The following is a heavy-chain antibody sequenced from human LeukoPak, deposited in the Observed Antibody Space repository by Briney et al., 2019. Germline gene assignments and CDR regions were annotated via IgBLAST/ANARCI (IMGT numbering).Heavy chain of an antibody. J-gene: IGHJ4*02. CDR2: IYYSGST. Sequence: SETLSLTCTVSGGSISSYYWSWIRQPPGKGLEWIGYIYYSGSTNYNPSLKSRVTISVDTSKNQFSLKLSSVTAADTAVYYCARGPTAYYFDYWGPGTLVTVSS. CDR1: GGSISSYY. CDR3: ARGPTAYYFDY. V-gene: IGHV4-59*01.